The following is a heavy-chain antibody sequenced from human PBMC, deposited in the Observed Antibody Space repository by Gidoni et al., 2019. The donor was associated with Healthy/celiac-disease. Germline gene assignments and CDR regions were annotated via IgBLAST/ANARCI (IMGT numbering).Heavy chain of an antibody. Sequence: QVQLQESGPGLVKPSQTLSLTCTVSGSSITSPTNYYCSWVRPPADKGLDWIGRIYTSGTTNYNPSFKSRVTLSVDTSKNQFSLKLTSVTAADTAIYYCARGGSSIWYEFDYWGQGTLVTVSS. D-gene: IGHD6-13*01. V-gene: IGHV4-61*02. CDR2: IYTSGTT. CDR3: ARGGSSIWYEFDY. J-gene: IGHJ4*02. CDR1: GSSITSPTNYY.